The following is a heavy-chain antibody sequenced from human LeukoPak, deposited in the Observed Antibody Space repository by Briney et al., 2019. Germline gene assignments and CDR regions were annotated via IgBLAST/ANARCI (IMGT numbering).Heavy chain of an antibody. CDR1: GVSISSYY. J-gene: IGHJ4*02. D-gene: IGHD5-18*01. CDR2: IYYSGST. CDR3: ARPGYSYGPPLSYFDY. Sequence: SETLSLTCTVSGVSISSYYWSWIRQPPGKGLGWIGYIYYSGSTNYNPSLKSRVTISVDTSKNQFSLKLRSVTAADTAVYYCARPGYSYGPPLSYFDYWGQGTLVTVSS. V-gene: IGHV4-59*01.